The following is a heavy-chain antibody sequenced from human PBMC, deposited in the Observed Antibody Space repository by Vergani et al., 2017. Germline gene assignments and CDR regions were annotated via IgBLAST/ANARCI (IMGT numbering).Heavy chain of an antibody. J-gene: IGHJ3*02. Sequence: EVQLLESGGRLVQPGGSLRLSCVASGFAFSRYAMSWVRQAPGKGLEWVSGLTASGSGISYADSVRGRFTISRDNSKNTLFLQMNSLRAEDTAVYYCAKEGYGDYFVHAFDIWGQGTMVTVSS. CDR3: AKEGYGDYFVHAFDI. V-gene: IGHV3-23*01. CDR2: LTASGSGI. CDR1: GFAFSRYA. D-gene: IGHD4-17*01.